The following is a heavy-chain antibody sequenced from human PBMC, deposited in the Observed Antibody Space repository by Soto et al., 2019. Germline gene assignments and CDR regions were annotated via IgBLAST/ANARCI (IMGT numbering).Heavy chain of an antibody. V-gene: IGHV4-34*01. CDR2: IKHRGRT. Sequence: SETLSLTCAVYGGSFSGYYWSWIRQPPGKGLEWIGEIKHRGRTNYNPSLKSRVTISVDTSKNQFSLKLSSVTAADTAVYYCARGGDGSGTSDFDYWGQGTLVTVSS. CDR3: ARGGDGSGTSDFDY. D-gene: IGHD3-10*01. J-gene: IGHJ4*02. CDR1: GGSFSGYY.